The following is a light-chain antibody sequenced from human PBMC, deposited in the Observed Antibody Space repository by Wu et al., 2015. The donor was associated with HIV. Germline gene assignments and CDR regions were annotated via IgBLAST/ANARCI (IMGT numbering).Light chain of an antibody. V-gene: IGKV3-20*01. CDR3: QQYGRT. CDR1: QSVSYRN. CDR2: GAS. J-gene: IGKJ5*01. Sequence: EIVLTQSPGTLSLSPGERATLSCRASQSVSYRNLAWYQQKPGQAPRLLIYGASNRATGIPDRFSGSGSGTDFTLTISRLQPEDFAVYYCQQYGRTFGQGTRLENK.